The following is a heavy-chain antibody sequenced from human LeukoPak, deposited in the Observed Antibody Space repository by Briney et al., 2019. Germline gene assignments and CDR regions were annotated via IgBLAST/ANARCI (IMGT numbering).Heavy chain of an antibody. CDR3: ARVRSYYYDSSGYRTDAFDI. J-gene: IGHJ3*02. CDR1: GFTFSSYS. V-gene: IGHV3-21*01. Sequence: GGSLRLSCAASGFTFSSYSMNWVRQAPGKGLEWVSSISSSSSYIYYADSVKGRFTISRDNAKNSLYLQMNSLRAEDTAVYYCARVRSYYYDSSGYRTDAFDIWGQGTMVTVSS. D-gene: IGHD3-22*01. CDR2: ISSSSSYI.